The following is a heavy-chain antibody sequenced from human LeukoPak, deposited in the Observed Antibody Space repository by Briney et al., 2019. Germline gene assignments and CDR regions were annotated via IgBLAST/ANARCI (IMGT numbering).Heavy chain of an antibody. V-gene: IGHV4-31*03. D-gene: IGHD5-12*01. CDR1: GGSISSGGYY. CDR2: IYYSGGT. Sequence: SQTLSLTCTVSGGSISSGGYYWSWIRQHPGKGLEWIGYIYYSGGTYYNPSLKSRVTISVDTSKNQFSLKLSSVTAADTAVYYCARGRGYSGYDYGVDYWGQGTLVTVSS. CDR3: ARGRGYSGYDYGVDY. J-gene: IGHJ4*02.